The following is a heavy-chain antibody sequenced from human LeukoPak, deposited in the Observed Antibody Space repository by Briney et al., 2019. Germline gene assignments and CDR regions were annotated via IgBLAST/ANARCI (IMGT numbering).Heavy chain of an antibody. CDR2: IRYDGSNK. J-gene: IGHJ5*02. D-gene: IGHD4-11*01. CDR3: ATPPTVTTKNWFDP. Sequence: GGSLRLSCAASGFTFSSYGMHWVRQAPGKGLEWVAFIRYDGSNKYYADSVKGRFTISSDNSKNTLYLQMNSLRAEDTAVYYCATPPTVTTKNWFDPWGQGTLVTVSS. CDR1: GFTFSSYG. V-gene: IGHV3-30*02.